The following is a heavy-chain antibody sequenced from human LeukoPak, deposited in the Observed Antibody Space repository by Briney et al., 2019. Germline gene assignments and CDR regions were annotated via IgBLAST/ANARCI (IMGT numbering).Heavy chain of an antibody. CDR3: ADGPVAGI. J-gene: IGHJ3*02. Sequence: GGSLRVSCAASGFTFSTYAMSWVRQAPGKGLEWVSGISGSGSDTDYADSVKGRFTISRDNSKNTLYLQMDSLRAEDTAVYYCADGPVAGIWGQGTMVTVSS. V-gene: IGHV3-23*01. CDR2: ISGSGSDT. CDR1: GFTFSTYA. D-gene: IGHD6-19*01.